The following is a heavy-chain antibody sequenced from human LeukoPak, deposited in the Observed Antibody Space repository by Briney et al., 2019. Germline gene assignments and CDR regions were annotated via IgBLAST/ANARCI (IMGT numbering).Heavy chain of an antibody. D-gene: IGHD6-19*01. V-gene: IGHV3-33*01. CDR3: ARVQGSGWFFDY. Sequence: TGRSLRLSCAASGFTFSSYGMHWVRQAPGKGLEWVAVIWYDGSNKYYADSVKGRFTISRDNSKNTLYLQMNSLRAEDTAVYYCARVQGSGWFFDYWGQGTLVTVSS. CDR2: IWYDGSNK. J-gene: IGHJ4*02. CDR1: GFTFSSYG.